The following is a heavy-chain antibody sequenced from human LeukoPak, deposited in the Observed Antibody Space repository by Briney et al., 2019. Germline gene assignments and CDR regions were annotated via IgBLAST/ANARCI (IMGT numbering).Heavy chain of an antibody. J-gene: IGHJ4*02. CDR1: GYTFSNDG. CDR3: ARETTVVTPFDY. D-gene: IGHD4-23*01. V-gene: IGHV1-18*01. Sequence: ASVKVSCKASGYTFSNDGISWVRQAPGQGLEWMGWISAYNGNTNYAQKLQGRVTMTTDTSTSTAYMELRSLRSDDTAVYYCARETTVVTPFDYWGQGTLVTVSS. CDR2: ISAYNGNT.